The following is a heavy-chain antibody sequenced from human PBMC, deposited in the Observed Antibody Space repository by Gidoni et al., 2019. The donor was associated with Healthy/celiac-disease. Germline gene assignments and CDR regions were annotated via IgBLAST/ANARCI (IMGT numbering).Heavy chain of an antibody. CDR3: ARDRITGPDLDY. CDR2: ISSSSSYI. Sequence: EVQLVESGGGLVKPGGSLRLSCAASGFPFSSYSMNWVRQAPGKGLEWVSSISSSSSYIYYADSVKGRFTISRDNAKNSLYLQMNSLRAEDTAVYYCARDRITGPDLDYWGQGTLVTVSS. V-gene: IGHV3-21*01. D-gene: IGHD1-20*01. J-gene: IGHJ4*02. CDR1: GFPFSSYS.